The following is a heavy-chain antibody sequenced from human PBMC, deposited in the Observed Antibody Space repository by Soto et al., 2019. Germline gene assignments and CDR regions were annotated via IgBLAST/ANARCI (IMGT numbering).Heavy chain of an antibody. CDR3: ARPTNDYGDYAY. CDR1: CDSINTIRYY. V-gene: IGHV4-39*01. CDR2: IYYRGST. Sequence: SQTLCLTCTVSCDSINTIRYYGGLIRQPPGKGLEWIGSIYYRGSTYYNPSLKSRLTLSVDTSKNQFSLRLTSVTAADTAVYYCARPTNDYGDYAYWGQGTLVTVSS. D-gene: IGHD4-17*01. J-gene: IGHJ4*02.